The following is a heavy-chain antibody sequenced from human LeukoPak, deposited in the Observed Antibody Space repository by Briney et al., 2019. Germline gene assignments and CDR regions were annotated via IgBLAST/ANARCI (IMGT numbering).Heavy chain of an antibody. D-gene: IGHD6-6*01. V-gene: IGHV4-59*01. CDR2: IYYSGST. Sequence: SETLSLTCTVSGGSTSSYYWSWIRQPPGKGLEWIGCIYYSGSTNYNPSLKSRVTISVDTSKNQFSLKLSSVTAADTAVYYCARGGSSSGRIDYWGQGTLVTVSS. CDR1: GGSTSSYY. J-gene: IGHJ4*02. CDR3: ARGGSSSGRIDY.